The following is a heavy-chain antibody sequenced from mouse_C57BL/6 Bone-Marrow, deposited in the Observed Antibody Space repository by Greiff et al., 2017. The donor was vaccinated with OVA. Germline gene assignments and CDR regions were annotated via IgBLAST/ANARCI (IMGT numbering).Heavy chain of an antibody. V-gene: IGHV1-26*01. CDR1: GYTFTDYY. CDR2: INPNNGGT. Sequence: EVQLQQSGPELVKPGASVKISCKASGYTFTDYYMNWVKQSHGKSLEWIGDINPNNGGTSYNQKFKGKATLTVDKSSSTAYMELRSLTSEDSAVYYCARPGYYYGSSYGNWYFDVWGTGTTVTVSS. CDR3: ARPGYYYGSSYGNWYFDV. D-gene: IGHD1-1*01. J-gene: IGHJ1*03.